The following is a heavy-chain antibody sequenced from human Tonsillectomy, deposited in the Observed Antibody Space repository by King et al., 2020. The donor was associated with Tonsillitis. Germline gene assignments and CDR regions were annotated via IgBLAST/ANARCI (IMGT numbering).Heavy chain of an antibody. CDR1: GGSISSGDYY. J-gene: IGHJ4*02. CDR3: ARARRGPGDYFDY. Sequence: LQESGPGLVKPSQTLSLTCTVSGGSISSGDYYWSWIRQPPGKGLEWIGYIYYIGSTYYNPSLKSRVTISVDTSKNQFSLKLSSVTAADTAVFYCARARRGPGDYFDYWGQGTLVTVSS. CDR2: IYYIGST. V-gene: IGHV4-30-4*01. D-gene: IGHD2-8*02.